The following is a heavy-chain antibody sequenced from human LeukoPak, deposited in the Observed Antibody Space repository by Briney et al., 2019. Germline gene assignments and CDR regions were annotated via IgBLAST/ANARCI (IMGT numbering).Heavy chain of an antibody. J-gene: IGHJ4*02. CDR1: GGSIRSSH. CDR3: ARSYDTSFDY. V-gene: IGHV4-59*01. CDR2: IYYSGSS. Sequence: PSETLSLTCTVSGGSIRSSHWSWIRQPPGKGLEFIGYIYYSGSSNYNPSLKSRVTMSVDTSNNQFSLKLNSVTAADTAVYYCARSYDTSFDYWGQGTLVTVSS. D-gene: IGHD3-3*01.